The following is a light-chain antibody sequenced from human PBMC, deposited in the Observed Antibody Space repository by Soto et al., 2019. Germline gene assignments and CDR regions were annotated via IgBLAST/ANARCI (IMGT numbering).Light chain of an antibody. J-gene: IGKJ1*01. V-gene: IGKV1-5*03. Sequence: DIQMTQSPSTLSASVGDRVTITCRASQSISSCLAWYQQKPGKAPKLLSYKASSLESGYPSRFSGSGSGTEVTLTICSLQPDDFANYYFQQYNSYSLTFGQGTKVEIK. CDR2: KAS. CDR3: QQYNSYSLT. CDR1: QSISSC.